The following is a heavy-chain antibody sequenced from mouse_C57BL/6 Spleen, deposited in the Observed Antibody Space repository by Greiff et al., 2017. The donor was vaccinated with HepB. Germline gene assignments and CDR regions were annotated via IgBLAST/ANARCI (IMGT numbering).Heavy chain of an antibody. V-gene: IGHV1-52*01. CDR1: GYTFTSYW. J-gene: IGHJ3*01. CDR3: AREGDYGFAY. D-gene: IGHD1-1*01. CDR2: IDPSDSET. Sequence: VQLQQPGAELVRPGSSVKLSCKASGYTFTSYWMHWVKQRPMQGLEWIGNIDPSDSETHYNQKFKDKATLTVDKSSSTAYMQLSSLTSEDSAVYYCAREGDYGFAYWGQGTLVTVSA.